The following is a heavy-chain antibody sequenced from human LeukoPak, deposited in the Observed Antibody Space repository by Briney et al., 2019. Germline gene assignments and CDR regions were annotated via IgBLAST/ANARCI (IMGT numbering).Heavy chain of an antibody. J-gene: IGHJ4*02. Sequence: SVKVSCKASGGTFSSYAISWVRQAPGQGLEWMGGIIPIFGTANYAQKFQGRVTITADESTSTAYMGLSSLRSEDTAVYYCARGGYSYGSNLDYWGQGTLVTVSS. D-gene: IGHD5-18*01. CDR2: IIPIFGTA. CDR1: GGTFSSYA. CDR3: ARGGYSYGSNLDY. V-gene: IGHV1-69*13.